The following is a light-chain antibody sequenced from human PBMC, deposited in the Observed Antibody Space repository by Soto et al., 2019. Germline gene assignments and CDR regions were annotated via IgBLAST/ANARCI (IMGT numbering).Light chain of an antibody. Sequence: IVLTQSPGTLSLSPGERATLSCRASESVSSSYLAWYQQKPGQAPRLLIYDASSRATGIPDRFSGSGSGTDFTLTVSRLEPEDFALYYCQQYGSSPLTFGGGTKVDIK. CDR2: DAS. J-gene: IGKJ4*01. CDR1: ESVSSSY. CDR3: QQYGSSPLT. V-gene: IGKV3-20*01.